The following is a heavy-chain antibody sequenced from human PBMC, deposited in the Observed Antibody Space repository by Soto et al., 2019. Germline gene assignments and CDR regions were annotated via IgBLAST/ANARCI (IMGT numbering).Heavy chain of an antibody. Sequence: QVQLQESGPGLVKPSQTLSLTCTVSGGSISSGDYYWNWIRQPPGKGLEWIGFIYYSGNTYYNTSLKSRVTISVDTSKSQFALNLSSVTAADTAVYYCATSGLPFYFDYWSQGTLVTVSS. CDR2: IYYSGNT. CDR3: ATSGLPFYFDY. J-gene: IGHJ4*02. D-gene: IGHD3-16*01. CDR1: GGSISSGDYY. V-gene: IGHV4-30-4*01.